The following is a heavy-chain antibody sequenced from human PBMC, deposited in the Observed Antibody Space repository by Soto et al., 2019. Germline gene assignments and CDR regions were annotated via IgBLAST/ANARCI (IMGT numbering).Heavy chain of an antibody. CDR3: ARDRGGYCTNGVCYRNGMDV. D-gene: IGHD2-8*01. J-gene: IGHJ6*02. CDR1: GYTFTSYG. CDR2: INAYNGNT. V-gene: IGHV1-18*01. Sequence: GASVKVSCKASGYTFTSYGISWVRQAPGQGLEWMGWINAYNGNTNYAQKLQGRVTMTTDTSTSTAYMELRSLRSDDTAVYYCARDRGGYCTNGVCYRNGMDVWGQGTTVTVSS.